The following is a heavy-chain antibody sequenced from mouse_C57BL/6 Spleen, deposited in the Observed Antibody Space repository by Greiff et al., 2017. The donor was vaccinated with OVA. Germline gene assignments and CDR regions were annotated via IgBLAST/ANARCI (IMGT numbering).Heavy chain of an antibody. CDR3: ARSEGYSNYGFAY. J-gene: IGHJ3*01. V-gene: IGHV1-69*01. CDR2: IDPSDSYT. CDR1: GYTFTSYW. Sequence: VQLQQPGAELVMPGASVKLSCKASGYTFTSYWMHWVKQRPGQGLEWIGEIDPSDSYTNYNQKFKGKSTLTVDKSSSTAYMQLSSRTSEDSAVYYCARSEGYSNYGFAYWGQGTLVTVSA. D-gene: IGHD2-5*01.